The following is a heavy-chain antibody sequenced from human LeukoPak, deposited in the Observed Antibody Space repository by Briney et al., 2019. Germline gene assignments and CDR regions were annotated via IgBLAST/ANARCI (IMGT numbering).Heavy chain of an antibody. Sequence: RGSLRLSCAAPGFTFSSYAMNWVRQAPGKGLEWVSTITSSGGNTYYADSTKGRFTISRNNFKNTLYLQVNSLRAEDTAVYYCAKAPRGDGYNYFDYWGQGTLVIVSS. CDR1: GFTFSSYA. J-gene: IGHJ4*02. V-gene: IGHV3-23*01. CDR2: ITSSGGNT. CDR3: AKAPRGDGYNYFDY. D-gene: IGHD5-24*01.